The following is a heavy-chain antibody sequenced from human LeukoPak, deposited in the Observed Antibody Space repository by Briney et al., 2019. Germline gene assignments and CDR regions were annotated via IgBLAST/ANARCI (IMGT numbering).Heavy chain of an antibody. Sequence: GGSLRLSCTASGFTFSSYSMSWVRQAPGKGLEWVSYIGSSGSTIYYADSVKGRFAISRDNVKNSLYLQMNSLRAEDTAVYYCARDCGSTGCDYWGQGTLVTVSS. CDR3: ARDCGSTGCDY. V-gene: IGHV3-48*01. J-gene: IGHJ4*02. D-gene: IGHD2-2*01. CDR1: GFTFSSYS. CDR2: IGSSGSTI.